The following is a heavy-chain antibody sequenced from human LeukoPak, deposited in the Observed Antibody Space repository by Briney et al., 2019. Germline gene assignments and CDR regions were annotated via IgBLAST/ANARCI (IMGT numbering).Heavy chain of an antibody. Sequence: SVKVSCKASGGTFSSYAISWVRQAPGQGLEWMGGIIPIFGTANYAQKFQGRVTITADESTSTAYMELSSLRSEDTAVYYCARVRHQPLSGQQYFQHWGQGTLVTVSS. CDR1: GGTFSSYA. D-gene: IGHD2-2*01. CDR2: IIPIFGTA. CDR3: ARVRHQPLSGQQYFQH. J-gene: IGHJ1*01. V-gene: IGHV1-69*13.